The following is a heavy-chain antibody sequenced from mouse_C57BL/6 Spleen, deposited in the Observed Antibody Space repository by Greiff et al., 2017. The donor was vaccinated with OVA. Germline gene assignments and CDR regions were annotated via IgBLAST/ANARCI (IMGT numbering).Heavy chain of an antibody. Sequence: VQLKESGPGLVKPSQSLSLTCSVTGYSITSGYYWNWIRQFPGNKLEWMGYISYDGSNNYNPSLKNRISITRDTSKNQFFLELNSVTTEDTATYYCASLTGPIDYWGQGTTLTVSS. CDR2: ISYDGSN. D-gene: IGHD4-1*01. V-gene: IGHV3-6*01. J-gene: IGHJ2*01. CDR1: GYSITSGYY. CDR3: ASLTGPIDY.